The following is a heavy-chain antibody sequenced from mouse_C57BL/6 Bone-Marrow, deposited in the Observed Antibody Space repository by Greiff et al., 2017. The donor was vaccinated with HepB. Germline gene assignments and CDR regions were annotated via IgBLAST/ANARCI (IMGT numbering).Heavy chain of an antibody. Sequence: EVNVVESGGGLVQPGGSMKLSCVASGFTFSNYWMNWVRQSPEKGLEWVAQIRLKSDNYATHYAESVKGRFTISRDDSKSSVYLQMNNLRAADTGIYYCSQLGREFSYWGQGTLVTVSA. CDR3: SQLGREFSY. V-gene: IGHV6-3*01. J-gene: IGHJ3*01. CDR2: IRLKSDNYAT. D-gene: IGHD4-1*02. CDR1: GFTFSNYW.